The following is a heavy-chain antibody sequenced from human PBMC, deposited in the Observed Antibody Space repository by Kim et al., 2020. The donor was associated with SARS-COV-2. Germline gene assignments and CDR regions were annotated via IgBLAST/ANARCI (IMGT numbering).Heavy chain of an antibody. CDR3: AREGLLVRAPGY. Sequence: GGSLRLSCAASGFTFSGFNMIWVRQAPGKGLEWVSYISSSGDSIKHADSVKGRFTISRDNAKNSLFLQMNSLREEDTAVYYCAREGLLVRAPGYWGLGTLVTVSS. CDR2: ISSSGDSI. V-gene: IGHV3-48*02. J-gene: IGHJ4*02. D-gene: IGHD1-26*01. CDR1: GFTFSGFN.